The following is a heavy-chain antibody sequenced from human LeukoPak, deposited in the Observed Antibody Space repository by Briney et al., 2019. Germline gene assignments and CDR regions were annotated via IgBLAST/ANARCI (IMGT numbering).Heavy chain of an antibody. CDR3: TKDVGDYGDYSLFS. CDR1: GFTFNDYA. Sequence: PGGSLRLSCAASGFTFNDYAMHWVRQAPGKGLIWVSLISGDGGNTYYADSVKGRFTISRDNTKNSLYLQMNSLGTEDTAFYYCTKDVGDYGDYSLFSWGQGTLVTVSS. D-gene: IGHD4-17*01. J-gene: IGHJ5*02. V-gene: IGHV3-43*02. CDR2: ISGDGGNT.